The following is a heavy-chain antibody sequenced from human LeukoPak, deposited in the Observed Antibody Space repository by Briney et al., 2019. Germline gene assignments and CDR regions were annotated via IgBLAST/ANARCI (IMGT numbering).Heavy chain of an antibody. CDR3: AKEIWPTVTTPGHTHFDY. D-gene: IGHD4-17*01. CDR2: IRYDGRNK. Sequence: GGSLRLSCAASRFTFSSYGMHWVRQAPGKGLEWVAFIRYDGRNKYYADSVKGRFTISRDNSKNTLCLQMNSLRAEDTAVYYCAKEIWPTVTTPGHTHFDYWGQGTLVTVSS. V-gene: IGHV3-30*02. J-gene: IGHJ4*02. CDR1: RFTFSSYG.